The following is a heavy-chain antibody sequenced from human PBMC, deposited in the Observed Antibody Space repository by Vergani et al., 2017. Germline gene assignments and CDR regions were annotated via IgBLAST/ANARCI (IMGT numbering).Heavy chain of an antibody. CDR3: ARMGPPYCVGDCYLAY. Sequence: QVQLQQWGAGLLKPSETLSLTCAVYGGSFSGYYWSWIRQPPGKGLEWIGEINHSGSTNYNPYLKSRVTISVNTSKNQFSLQLSSVTAADTVVYYCARMGPPYCVGDCYLAYWGQGTLVTVSS. CDR1: GGSFSGYY. D-gene: IGHD2-21*01. J-gene: IGHJ4*02. V-gene: IGHV4-34*01. CDR2: INHSGST.